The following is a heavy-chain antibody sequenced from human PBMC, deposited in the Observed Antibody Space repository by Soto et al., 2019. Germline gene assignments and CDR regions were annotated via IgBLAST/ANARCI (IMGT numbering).Heavy chain of an antibody. J-gene: IGHJ4*02. CDR2: ISYDGSNK. CDR3: AKRYDFWSGYFDY. V-gene: IGHV3-30*18. D-gene: IGHD3-3*01. CDR1: GFTLSSYG. Sequence: QVQLVESGGGVVQPGRSLRLSCAASGFTLSSYGMHWVRQAPGKGLEWVAVISYDGSNKYYADSVKGRFTISRDNSKNTLYLQMNSLRAEDTAVYYCAKRYDFWSGYFDYWGQGTLVTVSS.